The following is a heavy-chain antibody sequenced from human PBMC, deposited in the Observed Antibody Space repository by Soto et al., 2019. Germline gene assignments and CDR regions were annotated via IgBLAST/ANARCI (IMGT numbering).Heavy chain of an antibody. D-gene: IGHD3-22*01. J-gene: IGHJ3*02. V-gene: IGHV3-30-3*01. CDR1: GFTFSSYA. CDR2: ISYDGSNK. Sequence: QVQLVESGGGVVQPGRSLRLSCAASGFTFSSYAMHWVRQAPGKGLEWVAVISYDGSNKYYADSVKGRFTISRDNSKNTLYLQMNSLRAEDTAVYYCARDQNYYDSSGYYRGDAFDIWGQGTMVNVSS. CDR3: ARDQNYYDSSGYYRGDAFDI.